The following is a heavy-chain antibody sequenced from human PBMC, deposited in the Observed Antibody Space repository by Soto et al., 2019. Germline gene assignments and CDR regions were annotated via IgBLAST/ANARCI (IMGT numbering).Heavy chain of an antibody. D-gene: IGHD3-22*01. Sequence: EVQLLESGGDLIQPGGSLRLSCAASGFTFSSYAMSWVRQAPGKGLGWVSAIRSSGGSTFYADSVKGRFTISRDNSRNTLYLQMNSLRAEDTAIYYCAKYQPMTQPRPYFDYWGQGTLVTVSS. CDR1: GFTFSSYA. CDR3: AKYQPMTQPRPYFDY. CDR2: IRSSGGST. J-gene: IGHJ4*02. V-gene: IGHV3-23*01.